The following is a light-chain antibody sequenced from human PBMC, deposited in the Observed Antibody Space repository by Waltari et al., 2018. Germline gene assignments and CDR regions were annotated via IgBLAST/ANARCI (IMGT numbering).Light chain of an antibody. CDR3: QHYNNWPPGTT. V-gene: IGKV3-15*01. J-gene: IGKJ1*01. CDR1: QSVSIN. Sequence: EIVMTQSPVTLSVSPGEGATLSCRASQSVSINLAWYQQKPGQAPRLLIYSASTRATGVPARFSGSGSGTEFTLTISSLQSDDFAVYHCQHYNNWPPGTTFGQGTKLEIK. CDR2: SAS.